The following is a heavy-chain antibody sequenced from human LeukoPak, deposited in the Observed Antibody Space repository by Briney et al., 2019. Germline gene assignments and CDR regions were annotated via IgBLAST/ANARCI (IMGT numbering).Heavy chain of an antibody. CDR2: ISVYNGNT. V-gene: IGHV1-18*01. D-gene: IGHD3-9*01. CDR1: GYTFATYG. CDR3: ARVGDILTGYPYYFDY. J-gene: IGHJ4*02. Sequence: ASVKVSCKASGYTFATYGVSWVRQAPGQGLEWMGWISVYNGNTNYAQKLQGRVTMTTDTSTSTAYMELRSLRSDDTAVYHCARVGDILTGYPYYFDYWGQGTLVTVSP.